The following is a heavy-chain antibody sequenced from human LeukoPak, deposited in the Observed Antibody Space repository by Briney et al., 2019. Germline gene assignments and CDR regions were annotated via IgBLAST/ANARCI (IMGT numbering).Heavy chain of an antibody. Sequence: PSETLSLTCTVSGGSISSYYWSWIRQPPGKGLEWIGYIYYSGSTNYNPSLKSRVTISVDTSKNQFSLKLSSVTAADTAVYYCARLSIQLWFFDYWGQGTLVTVSS. V-gene: IGHV4-59*08. D-gene: IGHD5-18*01. CDR3: ARLSIQLWFFDY. J-gene: IGHJ4*02. CDR1: GGSISSYY. CDR2: IYYSGST.